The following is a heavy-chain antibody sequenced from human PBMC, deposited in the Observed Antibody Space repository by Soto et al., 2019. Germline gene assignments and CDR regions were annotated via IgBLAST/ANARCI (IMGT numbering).Heavy chain of an antibody. D-gene: IGHD2-2*01. CDR3: ARVVPGAEAWFGP. J-gene: IGHJ5*02. V-gene: IGHV1-18*01. Sequence: QVQLVQSGGEVKRPGASVKVSCKTSGYTFSNYGITWVRQAPGQPLEWLGWISLYSDGTNYAQKFQGRVSMTTDTSTTTAYMELRSRRSDDTAVYYCARVVPGAEAWFGPWGKGTLVTVSS. CDR2: ISLYSDGT. CDR1: GYTFSNYG.